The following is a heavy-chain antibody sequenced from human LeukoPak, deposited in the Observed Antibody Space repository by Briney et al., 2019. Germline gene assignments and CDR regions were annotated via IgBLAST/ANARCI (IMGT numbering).Heavy chain of an antibody. Sequence: PSQTLSLTCTVSGGSISSGGYYWSWIRQHPGKGLEWIGYIYYSGSTYYNPSLKSRVTISVDTSKNQFSLKLSSVTAADTAVYYCAREVRATVTTYNWFDPWGQGTLVTVSS. J-gene: IGHJ5*02. CDR2: IYYSGST. CDR3: AREVRATVTTYNWFDP. D-gene: IGHD4-17*01. V-gene: IGHV4-31*03. CDR1: GGSISSGGYY.